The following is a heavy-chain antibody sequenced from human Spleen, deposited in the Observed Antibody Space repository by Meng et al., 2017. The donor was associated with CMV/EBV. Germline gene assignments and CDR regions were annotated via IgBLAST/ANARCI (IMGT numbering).Heavy chain of an antibody. CDR2: INPKTGAI. Sequence: SCQPSGYACSGYSIQWVRQAPGQCLEWMGHINPKTGAIKYAPKFQGRVTMTTDTSMSTAYMELTTLKSNDTAVFFCARGSPSRIFDYWGQGTLVTVSS. D-gene: IGHD2-15*01. J-gene: IGHJ4*02. V-gene: IGHV1-2*06. CDR3: ARGSPSRIFDY. CDR1: GYACSGYS.